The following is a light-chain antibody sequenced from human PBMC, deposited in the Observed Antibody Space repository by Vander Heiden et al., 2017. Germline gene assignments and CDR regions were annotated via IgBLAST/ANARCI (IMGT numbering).Light chain of an antibody. CDR2: DND. CDR1: NSNIQRNY. V-gene: IGLV1-51*01. Sequence: QSTLTQPPSVSAAPGQTVTISCSGSNSNIQRNYGSWYQHVPGTAPKVLIYDNDKRPSVIPERFSGSKSGTSATLGITGLQTEDEADYYCGTWDNSLKTKVFGGGTKLTVL. CDR3: GTWDNSLKTKV. J-gene: IGLJ3*02.